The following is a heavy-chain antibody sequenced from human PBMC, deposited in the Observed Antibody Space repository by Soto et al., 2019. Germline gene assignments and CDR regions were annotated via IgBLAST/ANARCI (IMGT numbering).Heavy chain of an antibody. D-gene: IGHD3-22*01. CDR2: MNPNSGNT. Sequence: AAVKVSCKASGYTFTSYDISWVRQATGQGLEWMGWMNPNSGNTGYAQKFQGRVTMTRNTSISTAYMELSSLRSEDTAVYYCARDISRHYDSSGYYFPDAFDIWGQGTMVTVS. J-gene: IGHJ3*02. CDR3: ARDISRHYDSSGYYFPDAFDI. CDR1: GYTFTSYD. V-gene: IGHV1-8*01.